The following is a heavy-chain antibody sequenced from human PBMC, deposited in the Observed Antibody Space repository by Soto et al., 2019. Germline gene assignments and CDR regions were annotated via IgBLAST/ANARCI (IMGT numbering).Heavy chain of an antibody. CDR3: ARGIKAVAGTVFDY. CDR2: MNPNSGNT. V-gene: IGHV1-8*01. Sequence: ASVKVSCKASGYTFTSYDINWVRQATGQGLEWMGWMNPNSGNTGYAQKFQGRVTMTRNTSISTAYMELSSLRSEDTAVYYCARGIKAVAGTVFDYWGQGTLVTAPQ. J-gene: IGHJ4*02. D-gene: IGHD6-19*01. CDR1: GYTFTSYD.